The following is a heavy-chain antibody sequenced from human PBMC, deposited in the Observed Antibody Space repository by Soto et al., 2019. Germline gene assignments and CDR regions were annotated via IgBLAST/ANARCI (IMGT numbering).Heavy chain of an antibody. Sequence: QVQLVQSGAEVKKPGASVKVSCKASGYTFTSYAMHWVRQAPGQRLEWMGWINAGNGNTKYSQKFEGRVTITRDTTASTAYMGLSSLRSEGTGVYYCARGVGSGLSDYWGRGTLVTVSS. CDR1: GYTFTSYA. J-gene: IGHJ4*02. D-gene: IGHD1-26*01. CDR3: ARGVGSGLSDY. CDR2: INAGNGNT. V-gene: IGHV1-3*01.